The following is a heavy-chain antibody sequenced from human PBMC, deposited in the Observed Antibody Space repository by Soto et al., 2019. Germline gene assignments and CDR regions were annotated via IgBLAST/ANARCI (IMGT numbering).Heavy chain of an antibody. Sequence: PSETLSLTCTISGGSISSYYWSWIRQPPGKGLEWIGYIYYSGSTNYNPSLKSRVTISVDTSKNQFSLKLSSVTAADTAVYYCARHIGSIEPPFDFWGQGTQVTVSS. D-gene: IGHD3-3*02. CDR3: ARHIGSIEPPFDF. V-gene: IGHV4-59*01. J-gene: IGHJ4*02. CDR2: IYYSGST. CDR1: GGSISSYY.